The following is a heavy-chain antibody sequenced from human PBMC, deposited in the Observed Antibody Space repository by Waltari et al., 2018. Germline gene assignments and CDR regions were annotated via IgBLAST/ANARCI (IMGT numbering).Heavy chain of an antibody. J-gene: IGHJ5*01. CDR2: MNANSGQT. CDR3: ARPQTISTSWLAS. V-gene: IGHV1-8*02. CDR1: GYIFTSYD. D-gene: IGHD2-2*01. Sequence: QVQLVQSGAEVKKPGASVKVSCKASGYIFTSYDINWVRQATGQGLEWMGWMNANSGQTGYAQTFQGRITLTMNTSISTAYMELSSLRADDTAVYYCARPQTISTSWLASWGQGTLVTVSS.